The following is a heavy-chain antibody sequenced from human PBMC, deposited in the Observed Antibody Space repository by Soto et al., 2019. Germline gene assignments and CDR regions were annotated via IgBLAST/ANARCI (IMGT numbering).Heavy chain of an antibody. CDR2: IIPIFGTA. CDR3: ARSTYYYDSSGYYADY. CDR1: GGTFSSYA. J-gene: IGHJ4*02. V-gene: IGHV1-69*06. Sequence: SVKVSCKASGGTFSSYAISWVRQAPGQGLEWMGGIIPIFGTANYAQKFQGRVTITADKSTSTAYMELSSLRSEDTAVYYCARSTYYYDSSGYYADYWGQGTLVTVSS. D-gene: IGHD3-22*01.